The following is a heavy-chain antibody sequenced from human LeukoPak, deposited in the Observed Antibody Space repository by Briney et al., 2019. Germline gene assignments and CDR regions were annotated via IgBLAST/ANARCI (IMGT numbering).Heavy chain of an antibody. D-gene: IGHD3-3*01. V-gene: IGHV4-38-2*01. CDR3: ARVQYYDFWSGYYFYYYYMDV. J-gene: IGHJ6*03. CDR2: IYYSGST. Sequence: GSLRLSCASSGFSFSGYAMIWVRQAPGKGLEWIGSIYYSGSTYYNPSLKSRVTISVDTSKNQFSLKLSSVTAADTAVYYCARVQYYDFWSGYYFYYYYMDVWGKGTTVTVSS. CDR1: GFSFSGYA.